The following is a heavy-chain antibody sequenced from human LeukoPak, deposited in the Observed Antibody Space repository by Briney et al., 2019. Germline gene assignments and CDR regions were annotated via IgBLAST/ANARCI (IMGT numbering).Heavy chain of an antibody. CDR1: GFTFSSYE. J-gene: IGHJ4*02. D-gene: IGHD3-22*01. CDR3: AKDPSLVGGSGYFDY. Sequence: GGSLRLSCAASGFTFSSYEMNWVRQAPGKGLEWVSFISSGGSTIYYADSVKGRFTISRDNSKNTLYLQMNSLRAEDTAVYYCAKDPSLVGGSGYFDYWGQGTLVTVSS. CDR2: ISSGGSTI. V-gene: IGHV3-48*03.